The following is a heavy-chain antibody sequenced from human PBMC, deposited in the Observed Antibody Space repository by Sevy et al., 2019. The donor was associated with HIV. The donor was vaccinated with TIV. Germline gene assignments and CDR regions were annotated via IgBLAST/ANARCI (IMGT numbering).Heavy chain of an antibody. Sequence: ASVKVSCKASGYTFINYYIYWVRQAPGQGLEWMGLINPSGGSTSSAQKFQGRVTMTRDTSTNTVYMELSSLRSEDTAVYYCARVYYYDYSGPGFWGQGTLVTVSS. CDR3: ARVYYYDYSGPGF. V-gene: IGHV1-46*01. CDR1: GYTFINYY. CDR2: INPSGGST. D-gene: IGHD3-22*01. J-gene: IGHJ4*02.